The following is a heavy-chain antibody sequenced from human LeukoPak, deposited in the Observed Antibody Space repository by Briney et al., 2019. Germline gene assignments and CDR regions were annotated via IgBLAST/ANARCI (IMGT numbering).Heavy chain of an antibody. CDR2: IYTSGST. CDR3: ARDRHSHYYMDV. Sequence: SETLSLTCTVSGGSISSGDYYWSWIRQPPGKGLEWIGRIYTSGSTNYNPSLKSRVTMSVDTSKNQFSLKLSSVTAADTAVYYCARDRHSHYYMDVWGKGTTVTVSS. D-gene: IGHD5-18*01. V-gene: IGHV4-61*02. J-gene: IGHJ6*03. CDR1: GGSISSGDYY.